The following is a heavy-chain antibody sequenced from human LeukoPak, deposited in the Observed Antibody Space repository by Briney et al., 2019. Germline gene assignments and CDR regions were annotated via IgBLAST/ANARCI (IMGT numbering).Heavy chain of an antibody. D-gene: IGHD3-10*01. CDR2: ISAYNGNT. Sequence: GASVKVSCMASGYTFTSYGISWVRQAPGQGLEWMGWISAYNGNTNYAQKLEGRVTMNTDTSTSTAYRGGRSLRSDDTAVYYCARDPGGELISFGELLCDYWGQGTLVTVSS. J-gene: IGHJ4*02. CDR1: GYTFTSYG. V-gene: IGHV1-18*04. CDR3: ARDPGGELISFGELLCDY.